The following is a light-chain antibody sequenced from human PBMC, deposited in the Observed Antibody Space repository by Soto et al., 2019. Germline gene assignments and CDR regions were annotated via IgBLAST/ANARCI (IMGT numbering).Light chain of an antibody. J-gene: IGLJ1*01. Sequence: QSALTQPTSASGSPGQSVTISCTGTSSDVGGHDYVSWYQQHPGKAPKLMIYDVSKRPSGVPDRFSGSKSGNTASLTVSGLQAEDEADYYCSSFAGNNFGVFGTGTKLTVL. CDR3: SSFAGNNFGV. CDR2: DVS. CDR1: SSDVGGHDY. V-gene: IGLV2-8*01.